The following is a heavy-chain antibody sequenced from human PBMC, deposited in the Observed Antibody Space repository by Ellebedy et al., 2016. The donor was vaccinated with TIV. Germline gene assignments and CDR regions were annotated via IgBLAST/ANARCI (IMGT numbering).Heavy chain of an antibody. J-gene: IGHJ4*02. CDR3: ARVGIEWERIYYFDY. Sequence: ASVKVSCKAPGGTFSSYAISWVRQAPGQGLEWMGRIIPILGIANYAQKFQGRVTITADKSTSTAYMELSSLRSEDTAVYYCARVGIEWERIYYFDYWGQGTLVTVSS. CDR2: IIPILGIA. CDR1: GGTFSSYA. D-gene: IGHD1-26*01. V-gene: IGHV1-69*04.